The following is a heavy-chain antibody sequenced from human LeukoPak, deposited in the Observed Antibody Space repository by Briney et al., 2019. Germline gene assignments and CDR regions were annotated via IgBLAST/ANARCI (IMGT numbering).Heavy chain of an antibody. J-gene: IGHJ4*02. D-gene: IGHD2-2*02. CDR1: GYTFTSYG. V-gene: IGHV1-69*04. Sequence: ASVKVSCKASGYTFTSYGISWVRQAPGQGLEWMGRIIPILGIANYAQKFQGRVTITADKSTSTAYMELSSLRSEDTAVYYCARLGIVVVPAAIEYGYFDYWGQGTLVTVSS. CDR3: ARLGIVVVPAAIEYGYFDY. CDR2: IIPILGIA.